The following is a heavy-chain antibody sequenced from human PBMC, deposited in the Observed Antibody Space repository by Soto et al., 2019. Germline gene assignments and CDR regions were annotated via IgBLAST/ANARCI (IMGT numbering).Heavy chain of an antibody. D-gene: IGHD2-2*01. CDR2: ISAYNGNT. CDR3: ARVRGDIVVVPAATPYYYYGMDV. V-gene: IGHV1-18*01. J-gene: IGHJ6*02. Sequence: QVQLVQSGAEVKKPGASVKVSCKASGYTFTSYVISWVRQAPGQGLEWMGWISAYNGNTNYAQKLQGRVTMTTVTSTSTAYMELRSLRSDDTAVYYCARVRGDIVVVPAATPYYYYGMDVWGQGTTVTVSS. CDR1: GYTFTSYV.